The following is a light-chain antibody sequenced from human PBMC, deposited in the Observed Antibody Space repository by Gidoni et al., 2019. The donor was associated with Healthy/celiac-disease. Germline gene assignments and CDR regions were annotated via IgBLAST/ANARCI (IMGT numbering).Light chain of an antibody. V-gene: IGKV2-28*01. CDR2: LGS. J-gene: IGKJ1*01. Sequence: DSVMTQSPLSLPVTPGEPASISCRSSQSLLHSNGYNYLDWYLQKQGQSLQLLIYLGSNRASGVSDRFSGSGAGTDFTLKISRVEAEDVGVYYCMQALQTLSTFGQGTKVEIK. CDR1: QSLLHSNGYNY. CDR3: MQALQTLST.